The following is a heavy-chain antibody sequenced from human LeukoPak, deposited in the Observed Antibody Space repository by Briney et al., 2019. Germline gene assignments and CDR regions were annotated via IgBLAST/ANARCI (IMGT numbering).Heavy chain of an antibody. CDR3: ARVWSGALDY. D-gene: IGHD3-3*01. V-gene: IGHV3-23*01. J-gene: IGHJ4*02. CDR2: TSGSGGST. CDR1: GFTFSSFG. Sequence: PGGSLRLSCAASGFTFSSFGMSWVRQAPGKGLEWVSGTSGSGGSTYYADSVQGRFTISRDNSKNTLYLQMNSLRAEDTAVYYCARVWSGALDYWGQGTLVTVSS.